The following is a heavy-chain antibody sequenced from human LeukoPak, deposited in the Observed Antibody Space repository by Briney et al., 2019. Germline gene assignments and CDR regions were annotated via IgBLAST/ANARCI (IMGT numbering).Heavy chain of an antibody. D-gene: IGHD6-13*01. CDR3: AREVSSTSTCIDY. V-gene: IGHV4-61*01. Sequence: PETLSLTCTVPGDSLSRGSYFWSWVRQPPGEGLEWIGYSYYTGSTNYNPSLKSRVTMSVHTYKNQFSLKLSSVTAADTAVYFCAREVSSTSTCIDYWGQATLVTDPS. J-gene: IGHJ4*02. CDR1: GDSLSRGSYF. CDR2: SYYTGST.